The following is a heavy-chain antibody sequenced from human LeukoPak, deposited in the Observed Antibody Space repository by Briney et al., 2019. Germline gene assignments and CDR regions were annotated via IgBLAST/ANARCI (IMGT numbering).Heavy chain of an antibody. J-gene: IGHJ4*02. CDR2: IYYSGST. D-gene: IGHD3-16*02. Sequence: SETLSLTCAVSGGSISSYYWSWIRQPPGKGLEWIAYIYYSGSTHHNPFLKSRVTISVDTSKNQLSLKLSSVTAADTAVYYCARYVWGSYPTFEDYWGQGTLVTVSS. V-gene: IGHV4-59*01. CDR3: ARYVWGSYPTFEDY. CDR1: GGSISSYY.